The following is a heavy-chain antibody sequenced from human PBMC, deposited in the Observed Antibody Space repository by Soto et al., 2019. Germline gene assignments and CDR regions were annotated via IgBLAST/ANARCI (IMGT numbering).Heavy chain of an antibody. CDR3: ASTIEGSYFDY. V-gene: IGHV4-39*02. CDR1: GSSISISSYY. J-gene: IGHJ4*02. Sequence: SDTPSLTCTVSGSSISISSYYWVWIRQPPGKGLEWIGSIYYSGSTYYNPSLKSRVTISVDTSKNHFSLKLSSVTAADTAVYYCASTIEGSYFDYWGQGTLVTVS. CDR2: IYYSGST.